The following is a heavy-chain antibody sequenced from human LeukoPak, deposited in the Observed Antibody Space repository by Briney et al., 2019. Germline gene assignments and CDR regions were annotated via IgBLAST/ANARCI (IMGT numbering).Heavy chain of an antibody. V-gene: IGHV3-66*01. D-gene: IGHD1-1*01. J-gene: IGHJ3*02. CDR2: IYSGGST. CDR1: GFTVSSNY. CDR3: ARILQLGNDAFDI. Sequence: GGSLRLSCAASGFTVSSNYMSWVCQAPGKGLEWVSVIYSGGSTYYADSVKGRFTISRDNSKNTLYLQMNSLRAEDTAVYYCARILQLGNDAFDIWGQGTMVTVSS.